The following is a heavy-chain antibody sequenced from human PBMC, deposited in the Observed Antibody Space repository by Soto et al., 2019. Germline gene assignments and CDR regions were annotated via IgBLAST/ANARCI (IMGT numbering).Heavy chain of an antibody. CDR2: IIPIFGTP. Sequence: QVQLVQSGAEVKKPGSSVKVSCKASGGTFSSYAISWVRQAPGQGLEWMGGIIPIFGTPNYAQKFQGRVTITADESTSTAYMELSSLRSEDTAVYYCARDIKGYDYGDYPGDYWGQGTLVTVSS. CDR3: ARDIKGYDYGDYPGDY. J-gene: IGHJ4*02. CDR1: GGTFSSYA. V-gene: IGHV1-69*12. D-gene: IGHD4-17*01.